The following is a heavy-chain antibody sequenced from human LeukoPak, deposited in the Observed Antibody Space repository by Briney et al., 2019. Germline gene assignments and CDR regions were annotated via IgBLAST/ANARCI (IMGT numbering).Heavy chain of an antibody. J-gene: IGHJ4*02. CDR2: LSDSGAST. CDR3: ARTPNRDGYSHIDF. Sequence: GGSLRLSCAASGFTFTNHAMAWVRLAPGKGLEWVSTLSDSGASTYYADSVKGRFTISRDNFRNTMYLQMDSLRADDTGVYFCARTPNRDGYSHIDFWGQGALVTVS. V-gene: IGHV3-23*01. D-gene: IGHD5-24*01. CDR1: GFTFTNHA.